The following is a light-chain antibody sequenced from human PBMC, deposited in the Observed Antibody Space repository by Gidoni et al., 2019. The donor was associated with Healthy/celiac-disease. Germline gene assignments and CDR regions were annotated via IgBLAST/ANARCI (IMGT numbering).Light chain of an antibody. J-gene: IGLJ2*01. CDR1: SSHIGAGYD. V-gene: IGLV1-40*01. Sequence: QPVLTQPPSVAGAPAQRVTISCTGSSSHIGAGYDVHWYQQLPGTAPKLLIYGNSNRPSGVPDRFSGSKSGNSASLAITGLQSEDEADYYCQSYDSSLSGSQVFGGGTKLTVL. CDR2: GNS. CDR3: QSYDSSLSGSQV.